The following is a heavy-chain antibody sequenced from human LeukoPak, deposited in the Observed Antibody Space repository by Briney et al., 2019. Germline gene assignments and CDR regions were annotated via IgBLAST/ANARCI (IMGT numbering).Heavy chain of an antibody. CDR3: ATAGGWELPFDY. V-gene: IGHV1-69-2*01. Sequence: GASVKVSCKVSGYTFTDYYMHWVQQAPGKGLERMGLVDPEDGETIYAEKFQGRVTITADTSTDTAYMEPSSLRSEDTAVYYCATAGGWELPFDYWGQGTLVTVSS. D-gene: IGHD1-26*01. CDR1: GYTFTDYY. CDR2: VDPEDGET. J-gene: IGHJ4*02.